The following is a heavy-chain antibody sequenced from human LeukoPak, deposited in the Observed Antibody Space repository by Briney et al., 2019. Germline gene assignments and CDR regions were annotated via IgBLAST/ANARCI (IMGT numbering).Heavy chain of an antibody. CDR1: GGSISSYY. D-gene: IGHD1-26*01. CDR2: IYFSGSA. CDR3: ARAPTWDRYYFDY. Sequence: SETLSLTCTFPGGSISSYYWSWIRQPPGKGLEWIGNIYFSGSASYNPSLKSRVTISVDTSKNQFSLKVSSVTTADTAVYYCARAPTWDRYYFDYWGQETLVTVSS. J-gene: IGHJ4*02. V-gene: IGHV4-59*01.